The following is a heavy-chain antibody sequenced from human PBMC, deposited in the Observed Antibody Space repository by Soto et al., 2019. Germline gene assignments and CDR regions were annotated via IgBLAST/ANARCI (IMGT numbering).Heavy chain of an antibody. CDR2: IYYSGST. V-gene: IGHV4-61*01. Sequence: QVQLQESGPGLVKPSETLSLTCTVSGGSVSSGSYYWSWIRQPPGKGLEWIGYIYYSGSTNYNPSLKSRVIISVDTSKNQFSLKLSSVTAADTAVYYCARGRGDYGDYVIDYWGQGTLVTVSS. J-gene: IGHJ4*02. CDR1: GGSVSSGSYY. D-gene: IGHD4-17*01. CDR3: ARGRGDYGDYVIDY.